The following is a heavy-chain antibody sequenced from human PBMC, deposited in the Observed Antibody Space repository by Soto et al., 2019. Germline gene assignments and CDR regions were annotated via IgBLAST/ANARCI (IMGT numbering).Heavy chain of an antibody. V-gene: IGHV3-23*01. CDR1: GFSFETYG. D-gene: IGHD2-15*01. CDR2: ISGSGDNT. CDR3: AKDPYVGWYCSGGTCPITS. Sequence: EVRLLESGGGLVEPGGSLRLSCTGSGFSFETYGMTWVRQAPGKGLEWVSGISGSGDNTYYADSVKGRFTISRDNARKTVYLQLVSLRAEDPATYYCAKDPYVGWYCSGGTCPITSWGQGTLVIVSS. J-gene: IGHJ5*02.